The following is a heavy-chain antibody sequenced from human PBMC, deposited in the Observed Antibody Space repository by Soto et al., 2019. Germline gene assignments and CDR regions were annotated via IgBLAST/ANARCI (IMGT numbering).Heavy chain of an antibody. D-gene: IGHD3-22*01. CDR3: VAPRYFFDSVGHMGGPDAFDI. CDR2: IRDKANSYSS. V-gene: IGHV3-72*01. Sequence: EVQLVESGGDLVQPGGSLRLSCAASGFTFSDYYMDWVRQAPGKGLEWVGRIRDKANSYSSQYAASVKGRFTISRDVSKNSLFLQMNSLKTEDTAVYYCVAPRYFFDSVGHMGGPDAFDIWGQGTMVTVSS. CDR1: GFTFSDYY. J-gene: IGHJ3*02.